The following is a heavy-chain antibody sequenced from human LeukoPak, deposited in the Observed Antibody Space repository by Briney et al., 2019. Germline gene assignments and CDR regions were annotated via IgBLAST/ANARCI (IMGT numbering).Heavy chain of an antibody. CDR2: ISSSGSHT. CDR3: ARHPDGSLSLDY. V-gene: IGHV3-21*05. Sequence: GGSLRLSCAASGFTLSSYSMNWVRQAPGKGLEWVSYISSSGSHTNYADSVTGRFTISRNNAKKSLHLQMNSLRAEDTAVYYCARHPDGSLSLDYWGQGTLVTVSS. CDR1: GFTLSSYS. J-gene: IGHJ4*02. D-gene: IGHD1-26*01.